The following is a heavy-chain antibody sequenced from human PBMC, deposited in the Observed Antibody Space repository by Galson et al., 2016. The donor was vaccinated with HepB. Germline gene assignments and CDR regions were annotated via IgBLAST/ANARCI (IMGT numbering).Heavy chain of an antibody. CDR2: IYYSGRT. V-gene: IGHV4-59*01. D-gene: IGHD6-19*01. Sequence: ETLSPTCTVSGASISGYYLSWIRQPPGKGLEWIGYIYYSGRTTYNPTLKSRVTITVDTSKNQFSLKLSSVTAADTAVYYCARDDSGGWYGFHYGMDVWGQGTTVTVSS. CDR3: ARDDSGGWYGFHYGMDV. CDR1: GASISGYY. J-gene: IGHJ6*02.